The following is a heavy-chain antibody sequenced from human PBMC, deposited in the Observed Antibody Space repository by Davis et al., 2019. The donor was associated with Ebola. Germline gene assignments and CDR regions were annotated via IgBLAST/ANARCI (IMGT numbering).Heavy chain of an antibody. D-gene: IGHD2-15*01. CDR2: IYSSGGT. CDR3: ARTDRVCSGGTCYSGNDFDY. CDR1: GGSFSGYY. J-gene: IGHJ4*02. V-gene: IGHV4-4*09. Sequence: MPSETLSLTCAVYGGSFSGYYWGWLRQPPGKGLEWIGYIYSSGGTEYNPSLKTRVLMSVDTSKNQFSLKLTSVTAADTAVYYCARTDRVCSGGTCYSGNDFDYWGQGTLVTVSS.